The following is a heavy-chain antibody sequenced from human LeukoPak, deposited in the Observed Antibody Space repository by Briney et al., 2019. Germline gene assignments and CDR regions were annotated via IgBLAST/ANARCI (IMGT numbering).Heavy chain of an antibody. D-gene: IGHD3-16*02. V-gene: IGHV4-38-2*02. J-gene: IGHJ4*02. CDR3: AKGGSYRSQPYFDY. CDR2: IYHSGST. Sequence: PSETLSLTCTVSGYSISSGYYWGWIRPPPGKGLEWIGSIYHSGSTYYNPSLKSRVTISVDTSKNQFSLKLSSVTAADTAVYYCAKGGSYRSQPYFDYWGQGTPVTVSS. CDR1: GYSISSGYY.